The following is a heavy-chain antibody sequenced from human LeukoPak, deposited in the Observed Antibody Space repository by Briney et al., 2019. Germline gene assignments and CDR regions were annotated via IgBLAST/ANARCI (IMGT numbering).Heavy chain of an antibody. D-gene: IGHD3-3*01. Sequence: SETLSLTCAVYGGSFSGYYWSWIRQPPGKGLERIGEINHSGSTNYNPSLKSRVTISVDTSKNQFYLKLSSVTAADTAVYYCARARTPITIFGVVTLNWFDPWGQGTLVTVSS. CDR1: GGSFSGYY. V-gene: IGHV4-34*01. J-gene: IGHJ5*02. CDR3: ARARTPITIFGVVTLNWFDP. CDR2: INHSGST.